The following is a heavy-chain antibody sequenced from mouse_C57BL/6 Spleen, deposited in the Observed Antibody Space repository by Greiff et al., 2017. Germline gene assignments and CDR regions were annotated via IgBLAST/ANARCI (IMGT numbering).Heavy chain of an antibody. D-gene: IGHD2-3*01. V-gene: IGHV1-55*01. Sequence: VQLQQPGAELVKPGASVKMSCKASGYTFTSYWITWVKQRPGQGLEWIGDIYPGSGSTNYNEKFKSKATLTVDTSSSTAYMPLSSLTSEDSAVYYCGRGGLYDDYYDAMDDGGQGTSVTVSS. CDR1: GYTFTSYW. CDR3: GRGGLYDDYYDAMDD. CDR2: IYPGSGST. J-gene: IGHJ4*01.